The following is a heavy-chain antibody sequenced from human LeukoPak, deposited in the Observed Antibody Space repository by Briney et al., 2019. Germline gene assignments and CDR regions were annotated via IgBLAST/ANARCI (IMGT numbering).Heavy chain of an antibody. Sequence: ESPRISCKGSGYSFTSYWISWVRQMPGKGLEWMGRIDPSDSYTNYSPSFQGHVTISADKSISTAYLQWSSLKASDTAKYYCAGAGIAVAGNAEYFQHWGQGTLVTVSS. J-gene: IGHJ1*01. V-gene: IGHV5-10-1*01. D-gene: IGHD6-19*01. CDR3: AGAGIAVAGNAEYFQH. CDR2: IDPSDSYT. CDR1: GYSFTSYW.